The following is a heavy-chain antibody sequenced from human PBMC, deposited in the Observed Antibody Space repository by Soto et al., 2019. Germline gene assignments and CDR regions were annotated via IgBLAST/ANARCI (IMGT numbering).Heavy chain of an antibody. CDR2: MNPNSGNT. J-gene: IGHJ4*02. D-gene: IGHD3-22*01. CDR1: GYTFTSYD. Sequence: ASVKVSCKASGYTFTSYDINWVRQATGQGLEWMGWMNPNSGNTGYAQKFQGRVTMTRNTSISTAYMELSSLRSEDTAVYYCAKDRGYDSSGYYYGDFDYWGQGTLVTVSS. V-gene: IGHV1-8*01. CDR3: AKDRGYDSSGYYYGDFDY.